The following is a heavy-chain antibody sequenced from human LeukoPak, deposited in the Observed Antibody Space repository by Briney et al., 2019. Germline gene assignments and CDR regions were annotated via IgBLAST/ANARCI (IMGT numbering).Heavy chain of an antibody. V-gene: IGHV3-48*03. J-gene: IGHJ4*02. D-gene: IGHD2-2*01. CDR1: GFTFSSYE. CDR2: ISSSGSTI. CDR3: ARVAPYCSSTSCYVDY. Sequence: PGGSLRLSCAASGFTFSSYEMNWVRQAPGKGLEWVSYISSSGSTIYYADSVKGRFTISRDNAKNSLYLQMNSLRAEDTAVYYCARVAPYCSSTSCYVDYWGQGTLVTVSS.